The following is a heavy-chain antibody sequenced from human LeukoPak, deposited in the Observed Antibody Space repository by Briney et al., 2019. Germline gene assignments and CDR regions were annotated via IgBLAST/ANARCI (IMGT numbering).Heavy chain of an antibody. CDR1: GYTFTSYG. J-gene: IGHJ4*02. Sequence: ASMKVSCKASGYTFTSYGISWVRQALGQGLEWMGWISTYNGNTNYALKLQGRVTMTTDTSTSTAYMELRSLRSDDTAVYYCAKYYYDSSGYYAFDYWGQGTLVTVSS. CDR3: AKYYYDSSGYYAFDY. D-gene: IGHD3-22*01. CDR2: ISTYNGNT. V-gene: IGHV1-18*01.